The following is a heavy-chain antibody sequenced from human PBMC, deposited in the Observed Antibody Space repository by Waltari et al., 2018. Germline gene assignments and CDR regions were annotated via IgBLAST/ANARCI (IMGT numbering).Heavy chain of an antibody. CDR3: ARGACSDTSCYANYYYMDV. CDR2: IKRGGST. Sequence: QVQLQQWGAGLLKPSETLSLTCAVYGGSFSDYYWTWIRQPPGEGRGWLGGIKRGGSTNCNASRKGRVTISVDSSKTQFSLGLTSGAAADTAVYYCARGACSDTSCYANYYYMDVWGKGTAVTVSS. CDR1: GGSFSDYY. V-gene: IGHV4-34*01. J-gene: IGHJ6*03. D-gene: IGHD2-2*01.